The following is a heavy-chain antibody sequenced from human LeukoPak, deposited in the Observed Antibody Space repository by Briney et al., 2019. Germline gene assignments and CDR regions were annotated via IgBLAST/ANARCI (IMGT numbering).Heavy chain of an antibody. V-gene: IGHV3-23*01. CDR3: RGDSSGYSDS. CDR1: GFTFSSYA. Sequence: AGGSLRLSCAASGFTFSSYAMTWVRQAPGKGLEWVSGINSGGSTYYADSVKGRFTISRDNAKNSLYLQMNSLRAEDTAVYYCRGDSSGYSDSWGQGTLVTVSS. D-gene: IGHD3-22*01. J-gene: IGHJ5*01. CDR2: INSGGST.